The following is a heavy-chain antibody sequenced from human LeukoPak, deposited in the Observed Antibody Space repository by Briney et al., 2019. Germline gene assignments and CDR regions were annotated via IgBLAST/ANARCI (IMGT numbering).Heavy chain of an antibody. Sequence: SETLSLTCAVSGGSISSSNWWSWVRQPPGKGLEWIGEIYHSGSTNYNPSLKSRVTISVDTSKNQFSLKLSSVTAADTAVYYCARRRYDASGYYPSRGRYFDYWGQGTLATVSS. CDR2: IYHSGST. V-gene: IGHV4-4*02. CDR3: ARRRYDASGYYPSRGRYFDY. CDR1: GGSISSSNW. D-gene: IGHD3-22*01. J-gene: IGHJ4*02.